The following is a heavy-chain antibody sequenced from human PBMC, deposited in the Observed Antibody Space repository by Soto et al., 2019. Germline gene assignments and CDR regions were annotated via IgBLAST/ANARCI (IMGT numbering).Heavy chain of an antibody. Sequence: QVQLVQSGAEVKKPGSSVKVSCKASGGTFSSYAISWVRQAPGQGLEWMGGIIPIFGTANYAQKFQGRVTITADESTSTAYMELSSLRSEDTAVYYCARGSYSYSRRPETVWYFDLWGRGTLVTVSS. J-gene: IGHJ2*01. CDR3: ARGSYSYSRRPETVWYFDL. CDR1: GGTFSSYA. CDR2: IIPIFGTA. D-gene: IGHD5-18*01. V-gene: IGHV1-69*12.